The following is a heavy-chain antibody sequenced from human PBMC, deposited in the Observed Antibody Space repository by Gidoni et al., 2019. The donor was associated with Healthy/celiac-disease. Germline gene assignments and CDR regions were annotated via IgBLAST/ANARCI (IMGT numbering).Heavy chain of an antibody. CDR1: GFPFSSYA. Sequence: EVQLLESGGGLVQPGGSRRLSCAASGFPFSSYAMSWVRQAPGKGLEWVAAISGRGGSTYYADSVKGRFTISRANSKNTLYLQMNSLRAEDTAVYYCAKDRLRLGYAFDIWGQGTMVTVSS. CDR2: ISGRGGST. J-gene: IGHJ3*02. V-gene: IGHV3-23*01. D-gene: IGHD5-12*01. CDR3: AKDRLRLGYAFDI.